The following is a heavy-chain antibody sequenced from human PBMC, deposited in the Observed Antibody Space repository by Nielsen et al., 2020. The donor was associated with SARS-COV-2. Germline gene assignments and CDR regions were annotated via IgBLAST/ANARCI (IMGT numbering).Heavy chain of an antibody. CDR2: IKGDESEK. D-gene: IGHD4-17*01. CDR1: GFTFSFHW. Sequence: ETLSLTCAASGFTFSFHWMSWVRQAPGKGLEWVADIKGDESEKYYVDSVRGRFTMSRDNANDSLYLQMNSLRAEDTALYYCTRAGPRRAYTDYVSPSDLWGQGTMVTVSS. CDR3: TRAGPRRAYTDYVSPSDL. J-gene: IGHJ3*01. V-gene: IGHV3-7*01.